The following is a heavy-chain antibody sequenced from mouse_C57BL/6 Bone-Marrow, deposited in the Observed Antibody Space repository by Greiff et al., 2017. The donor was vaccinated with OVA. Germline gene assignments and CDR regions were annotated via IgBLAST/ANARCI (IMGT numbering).Heavy chain of an antibody. Sequence: EVMLVESEGGLVQPGSSMKLSCTASGFTFSDYYMAWVRQVPEKGLEWVANINYDGSSTYYLDSLKSRFIISRDNAKNILYLQMSSLKSEDTATYYCAREDDWAWFAYWGQGTLVTVSA. D-gene: IGHD4-1*01. J-gene: IGHJ3*01. CDR3: AREDDWAWFAY. CDR1: GFTFSDYY. CDR2: INYDGSST. V-gene: IGHV5-16*01.